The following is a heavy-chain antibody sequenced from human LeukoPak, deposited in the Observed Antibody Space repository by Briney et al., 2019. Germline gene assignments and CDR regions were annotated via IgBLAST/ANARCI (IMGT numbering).Heavy chain of an antibody. CDR2: INNYYTRT. D-gene: IGHD1-26*01. Sequence: GGSLRLSCAASRSAFSRSCIHWVRHAPGKGLVRVLHINNYYTRTTYSDSVRARLTISSDNLNNTVSSQMQSLRADDTAAYYCASDGAYAMAVWGRGATVTVSS. CDR1: RSAFSRSC. CDR3: ASDGAYAMAV. J-gene: IGHJ6*01. V-gene: IGHV3-74*01.